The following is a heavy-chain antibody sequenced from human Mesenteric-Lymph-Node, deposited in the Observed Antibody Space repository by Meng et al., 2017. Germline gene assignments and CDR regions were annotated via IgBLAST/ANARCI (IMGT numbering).Heavy chain of an antibody. J-gene: IGHJ3*02. CDR2: IYYSGST. CDR3: ARGGVLMAFDI. D-gene: IGHD2-8*01. V-gene: IGHV4-59*01. CDR1: GGSISSYY. Sequence: SETLSLTCTVSGGSISSYYWSWIRQPPGKGLEWIGYIYYSGSTNYNPSLKRRVTISVDTSKNQFSLKLSSVTAADTAVYYCARGGVLMAFDIWGQGTMVTVSS.